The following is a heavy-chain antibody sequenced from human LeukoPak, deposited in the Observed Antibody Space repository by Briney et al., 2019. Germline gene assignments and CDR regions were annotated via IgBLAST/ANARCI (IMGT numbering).Heavy chain of an antibody. Sequence: ASVKVSCKASEYTFTGYYMHWVRQAPGQGLEWMGWINPNSGGTNYAQKFQGRVTMTRDTSISTAYMELSRLRSDGTAVYYCARDRDVDEYFQHWGQGTLVTVSS. J-gene: IGHJ1*01. CDR1: EYTFTGYY. V-gene: IGHV1-2*02. CDR3: ARDRDVDEYFQH. CDR2: INPNSGGT. D-gene: IGHD5-24*01.